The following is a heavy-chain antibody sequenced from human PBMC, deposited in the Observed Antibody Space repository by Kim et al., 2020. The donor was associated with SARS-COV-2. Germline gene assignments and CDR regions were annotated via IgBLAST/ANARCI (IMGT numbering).Heavy chain of an antibody. V-gene: IGHV3-66*01. CDR3: AKSARGYSHGYGGDFDY. CDR1: GFTITNNY. CDR2: IYSGGST. J-gene: IGHJ4*02. Sequence: GGSLRLSCAASGFTITNNYMTWVRQAPGKGLEWVSIIYSGGSTVYADSVRGRFTISRDTSKNTVYLQMNSLRAEDTAFYYCAKSARGYSHGYGGDFDYWGQGTLVTVSS. D-gene: IGHD5-18*01.